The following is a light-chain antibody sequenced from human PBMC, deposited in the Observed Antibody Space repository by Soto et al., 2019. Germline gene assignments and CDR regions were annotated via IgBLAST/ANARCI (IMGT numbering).Light chain of an antibody. J-gene: IGKJ1*01. CDR3: QQYNNWPGT. CDR2: GAS. CDR1: QSLNRD. Sequence: IVMTQATATLSMSPGERPTLSCRASQSLNRDLAWYQQKPGQSPRLLIFGASIRATGIPARFSGSGSGTEFTLTIGSLQSEDCALYYCQQYNNWPGTFGQGTKVDIK. V-gene: IGKV3-15*01.